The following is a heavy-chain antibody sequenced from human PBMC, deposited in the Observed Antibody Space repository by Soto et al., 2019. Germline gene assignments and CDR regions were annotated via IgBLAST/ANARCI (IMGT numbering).Heavy chain of an antibody. V-gene: IGHV3-30*03. Sequence: QVQLVESGGGEVQPVRSLRLSCAASGFSFRNYGMHWVRQAPGKGLEWVTLISYDGNNKDYADSVKGRFTISRDNSKNTLYLQMDSLRAEDTAVYYCAAGQYFSDYWGQGTVVTVSS. CDR3: AAGQYFSDY. CDR1: GFSFRNYG. J-gene: IGHJ4*02. D-gene: IGHD3-3*01. CDR2: ISYDGNNK.